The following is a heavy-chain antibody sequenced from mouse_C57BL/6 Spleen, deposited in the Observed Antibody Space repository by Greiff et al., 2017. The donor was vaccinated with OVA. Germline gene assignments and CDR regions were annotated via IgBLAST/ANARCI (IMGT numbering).Heavy chain of an antibody. Sequence: VQLQQPGAELVMPGASVKLSCKASGYTFTSYWMHWVKQRPGQGLEWIGEIDPSDSYTNYHQKFKGKSTLTVDKSSSTAYMQLSSLTSEDSPVYYGARGGTTVVATYYFDYWGQGTTLTVSS. CDR1: GYTFTSYW. CDR2: IDPSDSYT. V-gene: IGHV1-69*01. CDR3: ARGGTTVVATYYFDY. J-gene: IGHJ2*01. D-gene: IGHD1-1*01.